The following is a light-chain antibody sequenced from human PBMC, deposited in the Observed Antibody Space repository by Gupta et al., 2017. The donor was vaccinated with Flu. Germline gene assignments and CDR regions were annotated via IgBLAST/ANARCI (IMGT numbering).Light chain of an antibody. CDR3: QHYNSFS. J-gene: IGKJ3*01. Sequence: DIQMTQSPSTLSASVGDRVTITCRASQNVTTWLAWYQQSPGKAPKLLIYRASTLKDGVPSRFSGSGSGTEFTLTSSGRKTDDFATYYCQHYNSFSFGHGTKVEIK. CDR2: RAS. CDR1: QNVTTW. V-gene: IGKV1-5*03.